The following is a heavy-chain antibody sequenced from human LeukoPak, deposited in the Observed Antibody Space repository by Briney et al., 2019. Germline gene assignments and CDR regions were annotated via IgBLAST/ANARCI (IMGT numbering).Heavy chain of an antibody. CDR3: VRARNYYGSGTAGDNWCDP. CDR2: ICAYNGNT. V-gene: IGHV1-18*01. D-gene: IGHD3-10*01. Sequence: ASVKVSCKASGYTFTSYGISWVRQAPGQGLEWMGWICAYNGNTNYAQKLQGRVTITTDTSTSTAYMELRSLGSYGTAVYFLVRARNYYGSGTAGDNWCDPWGQGTLVTVSS. J-gene: IGHJ5*02. CDR1: GYTFTSYG.